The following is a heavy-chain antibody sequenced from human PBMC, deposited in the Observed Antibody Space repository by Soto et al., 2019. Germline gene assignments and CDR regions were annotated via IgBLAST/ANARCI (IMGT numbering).Heavy chain of an antibody. J-gene: IGHJ4*02. V-gene: IGHV4-59*01. D-gene: IGHD2-2*01. CDR3: ARTYCSSASCYDLFDY. Sequence: PSETLSLTCTVSGVSISSYYWSWFRQPPGKGLEWIGYIYYSGTTNYNPSLKSRVTISVDTSKNQFSLKLSSVTAADTAVYYCARTYCSSASCYDLFDYWGQGTLVTVSS. CDR2: IYYSGTT. CDR1: GVSISSYY.